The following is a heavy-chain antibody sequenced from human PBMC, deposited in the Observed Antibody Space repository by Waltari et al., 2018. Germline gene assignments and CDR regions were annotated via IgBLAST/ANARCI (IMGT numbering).Heavy chain of an antibody. CDR3: ARVGAYYYDSSGYYGY. CDR1: GYTFTSYA. CDR2: INAGNGNT. Sequence: QVQLVQSGAEVKKPGASVKVSCKASGYTFTSYAMHWVRQAPGQRLEWMGWINAGNGNTKYSQKFQGRVTMTRDTSASTAYMELSSLRSEDTAVYYCARVGAYYYDSSGYYGYWGQGTLVTVSS. D-gene: IGHD3-22*01. J-gene: IGHJ4*02. V-gene: IGHV1-3*01.